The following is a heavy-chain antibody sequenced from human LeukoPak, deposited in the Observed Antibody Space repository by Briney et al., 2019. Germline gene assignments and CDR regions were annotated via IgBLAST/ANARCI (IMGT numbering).Heavy chain of an antibody. J-gene: IGHJ4*02. CDR3: ARVPKTGYSSGWYGDYFDY. CDR1: GFTFSSYG. Sequence: GGSLRLSCTASGFTFSSYGMNWIRQAPGKGLEWVSGISEGGNYINYAASVKGRFSISRDNAKNSLYLQMNSLRAEDTAVYYCARVPKTGYSSGWYGDYFDYWGQGTLVTVSS. V-gene: IGHV3-21*01. D-gene: IGHD6-19*01. CDR2: ISEGGNYI.